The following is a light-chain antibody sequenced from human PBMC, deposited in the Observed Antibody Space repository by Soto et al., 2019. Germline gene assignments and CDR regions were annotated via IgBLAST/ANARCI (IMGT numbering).Light chain of an antibody. CDR2: EAS. CDR1: QGIGND. Sequence: AIQVTQSPSSLSASVGDRVTISCRASQGIGNDLGWYQQKPGKAPKLLIYEASTLQTGVASRFSGSGSGTDXTXXISXXQPXXFATYYCLQDYVYPWTFGQGTKVEVK. J-gene: IGKJ1*01. CDR3: LQDYVYPWT. V-gene: IGKV1-6*01.